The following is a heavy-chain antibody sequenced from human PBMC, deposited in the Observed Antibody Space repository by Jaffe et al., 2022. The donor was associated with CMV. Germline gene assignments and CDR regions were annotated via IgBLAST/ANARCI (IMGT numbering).Heavy chain of an antibody. V-gene: IGHV4-59*11. CDR2: IQYSGTT. CDR3: ARVGRVRRVPSGDYYYYLDV. CDR1: GDSISSHY. Sequence: QVQLQESGPGLVKPSETLSLTCSVSGDSISSHYWSWIRQPPGKGLEWIGYIQYSGTTNYIPSLKSRITISLDTPKNEVSLKLNSVTAADTAMYYCARVGRVRRVPSGDYYYYLDVWGKGTAVTVSS. D-gene: IGHD1-1*01. J-gene: IGHJ6*03.